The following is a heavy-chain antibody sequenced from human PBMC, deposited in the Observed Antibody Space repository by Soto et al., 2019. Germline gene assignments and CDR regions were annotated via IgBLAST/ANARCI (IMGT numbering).Heavy chain of an antibody. CDR3: ATGGPDGLCRVGRCYFDF. CDR2: ISWNSNII. V-gene: IGHV3-9*01. CDR1: GFTFDDYA. J-gene: IGHJ4*02. Sequence: EVQLVDSGGGLVQPGRSLRLSCAASGFTFDDYAMNRVRRVPGKGREWVSSISWNSNIIGYADSVKGRFTISRDNAKNSLYLQMTSLRPEDTALYYCATGGPDGLCRVGRCYFDFWGQRTLVTVSS. D-gene: IGHD2-15*01.